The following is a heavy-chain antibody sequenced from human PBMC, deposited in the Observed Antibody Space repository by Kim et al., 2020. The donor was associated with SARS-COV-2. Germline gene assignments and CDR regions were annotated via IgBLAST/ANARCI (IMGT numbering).Heavy chain of an antibody. D-gene: IGHD1-1*01. Sequence: PSLKSGVTISVDTSKNQFSLKLSSVTAADTAVYYCARLRPRTTGTPGPDYWGQGTLVTVSS. J-gene: IGHJ4*02. V-gene: IGHV4-39*01. CDR3: ARLRPRTTGTPGPDY.